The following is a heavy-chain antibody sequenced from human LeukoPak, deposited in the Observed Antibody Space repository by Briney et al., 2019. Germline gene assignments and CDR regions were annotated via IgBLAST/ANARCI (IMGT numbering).Heavy chain of an antibody. J-gene: IGHJ4*02. CDR2: INRDGSTT. CDR1: GFTFSNYW. D-gene: IGHD3-10*01. Sequence: GGSLRLSCAASGFTFSNYWVHWVRQAPGKGLVWVSRINRDGSTTNYADSVKGRFTVSRDNAKNTLNLQKNSLRAEDTAVYYCARDRKSGESSEIDFWGQGTLVTVSS. V-gene: IGHV3-74*01. CDR3: ARDRKSGESSEIDF.